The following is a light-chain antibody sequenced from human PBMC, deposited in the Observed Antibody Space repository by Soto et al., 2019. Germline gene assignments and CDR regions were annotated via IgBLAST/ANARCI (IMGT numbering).Light chain of an antibody. CDR2: RAS. Sequence: DLQMTQSPSTLSASVGDRVTITCRASQSIFSYLAGYQQKPGEAPKLLIYRASALISGVPARFSGGGSGTEYTLTISSLQPDDVATYYCQQYNIYSRTFGQGTKVDI. CDR1: QSIFSY. J-gene: IGKJ1*01. V-gene: IGKV1-5*03. CDR3: QQYNIYSRT.